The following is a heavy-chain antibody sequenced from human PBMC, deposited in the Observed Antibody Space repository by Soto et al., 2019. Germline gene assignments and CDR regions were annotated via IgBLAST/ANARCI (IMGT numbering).Heavy chain of an antibody. CDR2: IYYSGST. Sequence: ASETLSLTCTVSGGSIRNYYWSWIRQPPGKRLEWIGYIYYSGSTNYNPSLKSRVTISVDTSKNQLSLKLSSVTASDTAVYYCATGGGPFNYGMDLWGQGTTVSVSS. V-gene: IGHV4-59*01. CDR1: GGSIRNYY. D-gene: IGHD3-10*01. CDR3: ATGGGPFNYGMDL. J-gene: IGHJ6*01.